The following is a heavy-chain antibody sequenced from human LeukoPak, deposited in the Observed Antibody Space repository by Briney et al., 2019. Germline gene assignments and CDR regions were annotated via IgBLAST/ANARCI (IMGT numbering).Heavy chain of an antibody. Sequence: SDTLSLTCAVSGYSISSSNWWGWMRQPPGKGLEWIGYIHYSGTIYYNPSLKSRVTMSVDTSKNHFSLKVTSVTAADTAMYYCARHENIVVVASATAFDYWGQGTLVTVSS. CDR2: IHYSGTI. J-gene: IGHJ4*02. V-gene: IGHV4-28*05. CDR3: ARHENIVVVASATAFDY. CDR1: GYSISSSNW. D-gene: IGHD2-15*01.